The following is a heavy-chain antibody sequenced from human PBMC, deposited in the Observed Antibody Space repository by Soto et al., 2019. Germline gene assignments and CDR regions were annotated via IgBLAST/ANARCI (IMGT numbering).Heavy chain of an antibody. D-gene: IGHD5-12*01. CDR1: GGSINTFY. V-gene: IGHV4-4*07. CDR3: AREGSYSAYNFAHGIQLWSFDF. J-gene: IGHJ4*02. CDR2: IFSSGST. Sequence: SETLSLTCTVSGGSINTFYWSWVRQPAGKGLEWIGRIFSSGSTSFNPSLESRVAMSVDTSKNHFSLNLSSVTAADLAVYYCAREGSYSAYNFAHGIQLWSFDFWGQGALVTVSS.